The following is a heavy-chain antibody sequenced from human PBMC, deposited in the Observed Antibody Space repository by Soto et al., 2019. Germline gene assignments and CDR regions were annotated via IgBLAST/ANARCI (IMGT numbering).Heavy chain of an antibody. CDR3: ARSFRGVSLD. V-gene: IGHV4-34*02. Sequence: QVQLQQWGPGLLKPSETLSLTCSVNGGSFSYYYWSWIRQSPGKGLEWIGEINHSGTINFNPSLKSRGTISIDTSENQFSLTLRSVTAADTAIYYCARSFRGVSLDWGQGTLVTVPS. D-gene: IGHD3-10*01. CDR2: INHSGTI. J-gene: IGHJ4*02. CDR1: GGSFSYYY.